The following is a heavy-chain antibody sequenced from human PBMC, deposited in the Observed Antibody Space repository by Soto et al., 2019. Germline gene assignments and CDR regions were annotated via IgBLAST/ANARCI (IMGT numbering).Heavy chain of an antibody. CDR2: ISYDGSNK. D-gene: IGHD2-15*01. Sequence: GGSLRLSCAASGFTFSSYAMHWVRQAPGKGLEWVAVISYDGSNKYYADSVKGRFTISRDNSKNTLYLQMNSLRAEDTAVYYCARDLVSGRGSFDYWGQGTLVTVSS. CDR1: GFTFSSYA. CDR3: ARDLVSGRGSFDY. V-gene: IGHV3-30-3*01. J-gene: IGHJ4*02.